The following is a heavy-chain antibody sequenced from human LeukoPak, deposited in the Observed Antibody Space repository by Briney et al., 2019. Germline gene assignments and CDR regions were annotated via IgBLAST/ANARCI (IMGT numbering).Heavy chain of an antibody. CDR1: GGSFSGYY. Sequence: PSETLSLTCAVYGGSFSGYYWSWIRQPPGKGLEWIGEINHSGSTNYNPSLKSRVTISVDTSKNQFSLKLSSVTAADTAVYYCARERYLYYYYYMDVWGKGTTVTVSS. J-gene: IGHJ6*03. D-gene: IGHD1-26*01. V-gene: IGHV4-34*01. CDR2: INHSGST. CDR3: ARERYLYYYYYMDV.